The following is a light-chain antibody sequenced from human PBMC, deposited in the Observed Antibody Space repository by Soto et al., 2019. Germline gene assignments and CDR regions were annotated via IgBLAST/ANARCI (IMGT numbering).Light chain of an antibody. Sequence: QSVLTQPPSASGTPGQRVTISCSGSSSNIGTNTVNWYQELPGTAPKLLISSNNQRPSGVPDRFSGSKSGTSASLAISGLQSEDEAEYYCAAWDDRLNGYVFGTGTKLTVL. CDR3: AAWDDRLNGYV. CDR1: SSNIGTNT. CDR2: SNN. J-gene: IGLJ1*01. V-gene: IGLV1-44*01.